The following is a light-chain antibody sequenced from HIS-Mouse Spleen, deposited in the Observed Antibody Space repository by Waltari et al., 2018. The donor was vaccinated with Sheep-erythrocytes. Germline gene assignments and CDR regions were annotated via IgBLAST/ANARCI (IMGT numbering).Light chain of an antibody. CDR1: SSDVGSYNI. V-gene: IGLV2-23*01. CDR2: EGS. Sequence: QSALTQSASVSGSPGQSITISCTGTSSDVGSYNIVSWYQQHPGKAPKLRIYEGSKRPSGVSNRFSGSKSGNTASLTISGLQAEDEADYYCCSYAGSSTPWVFGGGTKLTVL. J-gene: IGLJ3*02. CDR3: CSYAGSSTPWV.